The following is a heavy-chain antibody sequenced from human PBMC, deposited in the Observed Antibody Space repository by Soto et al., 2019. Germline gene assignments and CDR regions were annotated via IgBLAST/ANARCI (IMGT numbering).Heavy chain of an antibody. CDR1: GGSFSSGAYH. D-gene: IGHD6-13*01. CDR2: ISYRGIT. CDR3: ARMSATGTRWFDP. J-gene: IGHJ5*02. Sequence: SETLSLTCTVSGGSFSSGAYHWSWVRQHPGQGLEWIASISYRGITYSNPSLKSRLSMSVDTSKNQFSLNLTSVTAADTAVYHCARMSATGTRWFDPWGQGALVTVSS. V-gene: IGHV4-31*03.